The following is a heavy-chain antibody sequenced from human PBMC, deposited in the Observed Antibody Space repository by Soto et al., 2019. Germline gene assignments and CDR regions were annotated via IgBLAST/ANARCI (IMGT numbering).Heavy chain of an antibody. Sequence: LRLSCAASGFTFSISARTWVRQAPGEGLEWVSGISSSGGTTNYADSVKGRFTISRDNSKNTLYLQMDSLRAEDTAMYYCAKALYPGVAVAGTYWGQGTLVTV. CDR3: AKALYPGVAVAGTY. CDR2: ISSSGGTT. J-gene: IGHJ4*02. V-gene: IGHV3-23*01. D-gene: IGHD6-19*01. CDR1: GFTFSISA.